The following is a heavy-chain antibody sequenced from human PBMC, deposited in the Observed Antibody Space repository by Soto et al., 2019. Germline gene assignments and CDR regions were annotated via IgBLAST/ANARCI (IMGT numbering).Heavy chain of an antibody. J-gene: IGHJ4*02. CDR1: SASFSGYY. D-gene: IGHD6-13*01. CDR3: SRSGYSDSWNGKDLDY. V-gene: IGHV4-31*03. Sequence: PSETLSLTCTVSSASFSGYYWSWIRQHLGKGLEWIGYIYYSGSTYYNPSLKSRVTISVDTSKNQFSLKLSSVTAADTAVYYCSRSGYSDSWNGKDLDYWGQGTLVTVSS. CDR2: IYYSGST.